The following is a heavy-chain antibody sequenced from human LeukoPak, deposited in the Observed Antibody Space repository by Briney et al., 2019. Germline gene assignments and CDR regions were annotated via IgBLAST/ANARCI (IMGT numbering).Heavy chain of an antibody. D-gene: IGHD6-19*01. J-gene: IGHJ4*02. CDR1: GFTVSSNY. V-gene: IGHV3-66*01. CDR2: IYSGGST. CDR3: ARDQGSGGSGSDY. Sequence: GGSLRLSCAASGFTVSSNYMSWARQAPGKGLEWVSVIYSGGSTYYADSVKGRFTISRDNSKNTLYLQMNSLRAEDTAVYYCARDQGSGGSGSDYWGQGTLVTVSS.